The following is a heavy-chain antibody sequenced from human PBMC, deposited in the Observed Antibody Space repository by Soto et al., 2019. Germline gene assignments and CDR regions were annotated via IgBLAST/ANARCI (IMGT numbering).Heavy chain of an antibody. V-gene: IGHV3-30*18. CDR2: ISYDGSNK. CDR1: GFTFSTYG. Sequence: GGSLRLSCAASGFTFSTYGMHWVRQAPGKGLEWVAVISYDGSNKYYADFVKGRFTISRDNSKHTLYLQMNSLRAEDTAVYYCAKANKLSTIFGVVLDYWGQGTLVTVSS. J-gene: IGHJ4*02. CDR3: AKANKLSTIFGVVLDY. D-gene: IGHD3-3*01.